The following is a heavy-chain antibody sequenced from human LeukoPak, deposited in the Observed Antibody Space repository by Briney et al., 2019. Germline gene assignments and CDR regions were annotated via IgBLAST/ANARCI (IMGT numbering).Heavy chain of an antibody. V-gene: IGHV3-23*01. CDR1: GFTFSSYA. CDR3: AKDSPFYDILTGYYRGFFDY. CDR2: ISGSGGGT. Sequence: GGSLRLSCAASGFTFSSYAMSWVRQAPGKGLEWVSAISGSGGGTYYADSVKGRSTISRDNSKNTLYLQMNSLRAEDTAVYYCAKDSPFYDILTGYYRGFFDYWGQGTLVTVSS. D-gene: IGHD3-9*01. J-gene: IGHJ4*02.